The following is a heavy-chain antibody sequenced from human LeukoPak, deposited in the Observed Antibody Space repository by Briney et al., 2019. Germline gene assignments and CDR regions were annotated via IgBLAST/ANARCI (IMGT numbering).Heavy chain of an antibody. D-gene: IGHD5/OR15-5a*01. CDR2: ISNTGST. J-gene: IGHJ6*02. Sequence: SETLSLTCNVSGGSIGTFYWIWIRQPPGKGLEYIGYISNTGSTNYNPSLEGRVTISIDISNNQFSLQLSSVTAADTAVYYCGRQSVTGRNGLDVWGQGTTVTVSS. CDR3: GRQSVTGRNGLDV. CDR1: GGSIGTFY. V-gene: IGHV4-59*08.